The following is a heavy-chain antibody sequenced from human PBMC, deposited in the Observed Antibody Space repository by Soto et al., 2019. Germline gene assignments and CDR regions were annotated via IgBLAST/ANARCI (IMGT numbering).Heavy chain of an antibody. CDR2: ISYDGTNQ. Sequence: QVQLVESAGGVVQTGRSLRLSCAVSGFTFRSYAMHWVRQAPGKGLEWVAVISYDGTNQYYGDSVKGRFTISRDKSKNXLXLXKNSVRTEDTALYYCARGEGVDSSGYRTANYYAMDVWGQGTTVTVSS. V-gene: IGHV3-30-3*01. CDR3: ARGEGVDSSGYRTANYYAMDV. D-gene: IGHD3-22*01. J-gene: IGHJ6*02. CDR1: GFTFRSYA.